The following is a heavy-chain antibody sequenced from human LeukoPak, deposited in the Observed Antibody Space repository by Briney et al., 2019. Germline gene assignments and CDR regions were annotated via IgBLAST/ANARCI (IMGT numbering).Heavy chain of an antibody. CDR2: IYYSGST. D-gene: IGHD2-15*01. CDR3: ARGGIHSGGVDYYHYYGMDV. V-gene: IGHV4-31*03. Sequence: SQTLSLTCTVSGGSISSGGYYWSWIRQHPGKGLEWIGYIYYSGSTYYNPSLKSRVTISVDTSKNQFSLKLSSVTAADTAVYYCARGGIHSGGVDYYHYYGMDVWGQGTTVTVSS. CDR1: GGSISSGGYY. J-gene: IGHJ6*02.